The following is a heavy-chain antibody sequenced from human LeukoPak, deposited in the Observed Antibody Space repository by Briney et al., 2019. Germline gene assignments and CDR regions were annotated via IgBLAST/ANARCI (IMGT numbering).Heavy chain of an antibody. CDR1: GYSFTGYY. CDR2: INPYSGGT. D-gene: IGHD5-24*01. CDR3: ARIRDGYNDAYDI. Sequence: GASVKVSCKASGYSFTGYYMHWVRQAPGQGLEWMGWINPYSGGTNYAQKFQGRVTMTRDTSTSTVYMELSSLRSEDTAIYYCARIRDGYNDAYDIWGQGTVVTVPS. J-gene: IGHJ3*02. V-gene: IGHV1-2*02.